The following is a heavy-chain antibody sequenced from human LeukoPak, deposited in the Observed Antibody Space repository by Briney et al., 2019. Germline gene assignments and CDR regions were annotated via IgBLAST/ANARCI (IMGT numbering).Heavy chain of an antibody. CDR1: GGSISSGDYY. D-gene: IGHD3-22*01. Sequence: SQTLSLTCTVSGGSISSGDYYWSWIRQPPGKGLEWIGYIYYSGSTYYNPSLKSRVTISVDTSKNQFSLKLSSVTAADTAVYYCAREQRITMIVQDPPAAFDIWGQGTMVTVSS. CDR2: IYYSGST. CDR3: AREQRITMIVQDPPAAFDI. J-gene: IGHJ3*02. V-gene: IGHV4-30-4*01.